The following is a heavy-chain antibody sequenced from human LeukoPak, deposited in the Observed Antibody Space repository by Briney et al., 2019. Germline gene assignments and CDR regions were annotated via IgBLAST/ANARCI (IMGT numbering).Heavy chain of an antibody. CDR2: ISSSGSGR. CDR1: GFIFSTYS. D-gene: IGHD3-22*01. CDR3: AGDLYDSGGYSSPIDY. Sequence: GGSLRLSCAASGFIFSTYSMSWVRQAPGKGLEWISYISSSGSGRFYADSVKGRFTISRDNGKKSVSLQMNSLRDEDTAVYYCAGDLYDSGGYSSPIDYWGQGTLVTVSS. V-gene: IGHV3-48*02. J-gene: IGHJ4*02.